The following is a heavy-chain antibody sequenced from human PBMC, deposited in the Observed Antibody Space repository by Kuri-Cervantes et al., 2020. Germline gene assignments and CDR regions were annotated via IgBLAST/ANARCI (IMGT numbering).Heavy chain of an antibody. CDR2: IYYSGST. CDR3: ASMVRGQYYFDY. CDR1: GGSISSYY. V-gene: IGHV4-59*08. D-gene: IGHD3-10*01. J-gene: IGHJ4*02. Sequence: SETLSLTCTVSGGSISSYYWSWIRQPPGKGLEWIGYIYYSGSTNYNPSLKSRVTISVDTSKNQFSLKLSSVTAADTAVYYCASMVRGQYYFDYWGQGTLVTVSS.